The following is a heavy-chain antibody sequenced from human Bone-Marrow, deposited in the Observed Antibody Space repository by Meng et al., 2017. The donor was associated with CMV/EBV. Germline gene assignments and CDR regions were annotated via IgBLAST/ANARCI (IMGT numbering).Heavy chain of an antibody. CDR2: ISAYNGNT. V-gene: IGHV1-18*01. CDR1: GYTFTGYG. CDR3: ARTIIVVVPAAMQQTYYYYGMDV. D-gene: IGHD2-2*01. J-gene: IGHJ6*02. Sequence: ASVKVSCKASGYTFTGYGISWVRQAPGQGLEWMGWISAYNGNTNYAQKLQGRVTMTTDTSTSTAYMELRSLRSDDTAVYYCARTIIVVVPAAMQQTYYYYGMDVWGQGTTVTVSS.